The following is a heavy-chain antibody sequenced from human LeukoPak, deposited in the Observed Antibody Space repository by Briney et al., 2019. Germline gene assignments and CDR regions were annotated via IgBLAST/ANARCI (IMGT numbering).Heavy chain of an antibody. D-gene: IGHD3-10*01. CDR3: ARGTTKIWFGELLYPNYYYGMDV. J-gene: IGHJ6*02. Sequence: SVKVSCKASGGTFSSYAISWVRQAPGQGLEWMGRIIPILGIANYAQKFQGRVTITADKSTSTAYMELSSLRSEDTAVYYCARGTTKIWFGELLYPNYYYGMDVWGQGTTVTVSS. CDR2: IIPILGIA. CDR1: GGTFSSYA. V-gene: IGHV1-69*04.